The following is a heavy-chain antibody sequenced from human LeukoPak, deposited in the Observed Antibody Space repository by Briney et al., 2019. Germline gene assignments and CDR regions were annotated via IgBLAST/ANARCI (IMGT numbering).Heavy chain of an antibody. CDR2: IYSGGNT. J-gene: IGHJ4*02. D-gene: IGHD4-23*01. CDR3: ARDSGTTVGYFDY. Sequence: PGGSLRLSCAASGFTVSTSYMSWVRQAPGRGLEWVSVIYSGGNTYYADSVKGRFTISRDNSKNTLYLQMNSLRAEDTAVYYCARDSGTTVGYFDYWGQGTLVTVSS. CDR1: GFTVSTSY. V-gene: IGHV3-66*01.